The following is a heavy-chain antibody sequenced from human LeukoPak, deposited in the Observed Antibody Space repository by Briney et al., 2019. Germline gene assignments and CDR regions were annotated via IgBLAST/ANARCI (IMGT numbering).Heavy chain of an antibody. Sequence: GGSLRLSCAASGFTFSSYGMHWVRQAPGKGLEWVAFIRHDGSNKYYADSVKSRFTISRDNSKYTLYLQMNSLRAEDTAVYYCAKDFLYYDILTGYRDSDAFDIWGQGTMVTVSS. V-gene: IGHV3-30*02. J-gene: IGHJ3*02. CDR2: IRHDGSNK. CDR3: AKDFLYYDILTGYRDSDAFDI. D-gene: IGHD3-9*01. CDR1: GFTFSSYG.